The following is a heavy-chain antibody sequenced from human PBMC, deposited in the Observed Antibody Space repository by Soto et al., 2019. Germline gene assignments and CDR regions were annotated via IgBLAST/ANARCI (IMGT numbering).Heavy chain of an antibody. J-gene: IGHJ5*02. CDR2: ISYDGSNK. V-gene: IGHV3-30*18. CDR3: AKVCMVRGVKGWFDP. D-gene: IGHD3-10*01. Sequence: QVQLVESGGGVVQPGRSLRLSCAASGFTFSSYGMHWVRQAPGKGLEWVAVISYDGSNKYYADSVKGRFTISRDNSKNTLYLQMNSLRAEDTAVYYCAKVCMVRGVKGWFDPWVQGTLVTVSS. CDR1: GFTFSSYG.